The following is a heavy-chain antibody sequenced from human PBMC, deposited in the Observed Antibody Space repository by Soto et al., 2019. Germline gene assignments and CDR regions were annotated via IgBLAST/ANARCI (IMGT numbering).Heavy chain of an antibody. CDR1: VGTFGSNG. J-gene: IGHJ6*02. Sequence: ASVKVSCKASVGTFGSNGITWARQAPGQGIEWMGGLIPNSGGTNYAQKFQCRVTMTRDTSISTAYMELSRLRSDDTAVYYCAREYIVVVPAAAFYYYYYGMDVWGQGTTVTVAS. CDR3: AREYIVVVPAAAFYYYYYGMDV. CDR2: LIPNSGGT. V-gene: IGHV1-2*02. D-gene: IGHD2-2*01.